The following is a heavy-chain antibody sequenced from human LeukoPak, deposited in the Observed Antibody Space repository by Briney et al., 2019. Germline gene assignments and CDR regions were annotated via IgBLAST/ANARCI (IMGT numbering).Heavy chain of an antibody. J-gene: IGHJ5*02. CDR1: GYSISSGYY. V-gene: IGHV4-38-2*01. CDR3: ARGVGTTGTTKYNWFDP. D-gene: IGHD1-1*01. CDR2: IYHSGNT. Sequence: SETLSLTCAVSGYSISSGYYWGWIRQPPGKGLEWIGSIYHSGNTYYNASLKSRVTISVDTSNNHFSLKLSSVTAADTAVYYCARGVGTTGTTKYNWFDPWGQGTLVTVSS.